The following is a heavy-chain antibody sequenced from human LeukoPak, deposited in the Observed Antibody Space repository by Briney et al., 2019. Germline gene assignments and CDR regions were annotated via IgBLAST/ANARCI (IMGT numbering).Heavy chain of an antibody. CDR1: GYSFSSYW. D-gene: IGHD5-24*01. J-gene: IGHJ4*02. V-gene: IGHV5-51*01. Sequence: GESLKISCKGSGYSFSSYWIGWVRQMPGKGLEWMGFFYPGDSDTRYSPSFQGQVTISADKSISTDYLQWSILKASDTAMYYCARRDGYDSTTFDYWGQGTLVTVSS. CDR2: FYPGDSDT. CDR3: ARRDGYDSTTFDY.